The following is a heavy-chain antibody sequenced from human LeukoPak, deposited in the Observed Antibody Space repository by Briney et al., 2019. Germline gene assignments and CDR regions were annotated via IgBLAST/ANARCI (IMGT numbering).Heavy chain of an antibody. CDR3: ARHSGDPHFDS. Sequence: GGSLRLSCAASGFTFSSYSMNWVRQAPGKGLEWVSSISSSSSYIYYADSVKGRFTISRDNSKNTLYLQMNSLRAEDTAVYYCARHSGDPHFDSWGQGTLVTVSS. D-gene: IGHD7-27*01. J-gene: IGHJ4*02. CDR1: GFTFSSYS. V-gene: IGHV3-21*04. CDR2: ISSSSSYI.